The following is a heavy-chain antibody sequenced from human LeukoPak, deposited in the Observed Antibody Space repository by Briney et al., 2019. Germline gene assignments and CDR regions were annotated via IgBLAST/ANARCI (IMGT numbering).Heavy chain of an antibody. V-gene: IGHV4-39*07. CDR1: GGSISSSSYY. CDR2: IYYSGST. Sequence: SETLSLTCTVSGGSISSSSYYWGWIRQPPGKGLEWIGSIYYSGSTYYNPSLKSRVTISVDTSKNQFSLKLSSVTAADTAVYYCARGPTDYYYDSSGLFYDWGQGTLVTVSS. D-gene: IGHD3-22*01. CDR3: ARGPTDYYYDSSGLFYD. J-gene: IGHJ4*02.